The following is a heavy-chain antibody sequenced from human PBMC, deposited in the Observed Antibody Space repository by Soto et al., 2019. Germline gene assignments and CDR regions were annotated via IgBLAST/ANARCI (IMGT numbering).Heavy chain of an antibody. CDR1: GYSFTSYW. V-gene: IGHV5-10-1*01. Sequence: PGESLKISCKGSGYSFTSYWISWVRQMPGKGLEWMGRIDPSDSYTNYSPSFQGHVTISADKSISTAYLQWSSLKASDTAMYYCARHQRGRRVVPARYYGMDVWGQGTTVTLSS. J-gene: IGHJ6*02. CDR2: IDPSDSYT. D-gene: IGHD2-21*02. CDR3: ARHQRGRRVVPARYYGMDV.